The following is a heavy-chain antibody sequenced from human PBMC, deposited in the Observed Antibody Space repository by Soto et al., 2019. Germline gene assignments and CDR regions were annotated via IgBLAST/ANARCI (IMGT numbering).Heavy chain of an antibody. D-gene: IGHD4-17*01. V-gene: IGHV1-69*01. J-gene: IGHJ4*02. CDR1: GGTFSSHS. Sequence: VQLMQSGAEVKQPGSSVKVSCKASGGTFSSHSINWVRQAPGQGLEWMGGIITLFGTANYAQNFQVRVTIAADQSTSTAYMELNSLKYDDTAVYYCAREVGYGDFSAALLDWGQGTLVTVSS. CDR3: AREVGYGDFSAALLD. CDR2: IITLFGTA.